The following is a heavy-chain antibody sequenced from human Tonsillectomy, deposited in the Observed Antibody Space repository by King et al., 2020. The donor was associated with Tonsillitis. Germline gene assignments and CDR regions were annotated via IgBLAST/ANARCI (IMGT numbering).Heavy chain of an antibody. CDR3: ARDQFTYYYGRGGFEPFDS. J-gene: IGHJ4*01. CDR2: IFYNGST. V-gene: IGHV4-39*02. D-gene: IGHD3-10*01. CDR1: GGSMSGSTYS. Sequence: QLQESGPGLVKPSETLSLTCTVSGGSMSGSTYSWGWIRQPPGKGLEWIGSIFYNGSTSYNPSLRSRVTISIDTSKKQFSLKLTSVTATDTAVYYCARDQFTYYYGRGGFEPFDSWGRGTLVTVSS.